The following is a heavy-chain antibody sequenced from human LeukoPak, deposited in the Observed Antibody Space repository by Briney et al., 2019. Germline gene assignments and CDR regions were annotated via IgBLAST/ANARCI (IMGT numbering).Heavy chain of an antibody. CDR2: IWSDGSNQ. V-gene: IGHV3-33*06. Sequence: GKSLRLSCAASKFTFSHYGMHWVRQAPGKGLQWVAVIWSDGSNQYYDDSVKGRFTISRDNFNNMVYLQMNSLRAADTGVYYCAKDAQRGFDYSNSLEYWGQGALVTVSS. D-gene: IGHD4-11*01. CDR1: KFTFSHYG. CDR3: AKDAQRGFDYSNSLEY. J-gene: IGHJ4*02.